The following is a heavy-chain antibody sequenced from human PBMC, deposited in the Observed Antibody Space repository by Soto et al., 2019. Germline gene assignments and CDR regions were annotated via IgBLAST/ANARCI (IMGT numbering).Heavy chain of an antibody. CDR2: ILSGGNT. V-gene: IGHV3-53*01. J-gene: IGHJ5*02. D-gene: IGHD5-12*01. Sequence: AGGSLRLSCVASGLTVSSNHMTWVRQAPGKGLEWVSVILSGGNTYYADSLKGRFIISRDNSKNTLYLQMNSLRAEDTAVYYCATYSGSTGGLDPWGQGTLVTVSS. CDR1: GLTVSSNH. CDR3: ATYSGSTGGLDP.